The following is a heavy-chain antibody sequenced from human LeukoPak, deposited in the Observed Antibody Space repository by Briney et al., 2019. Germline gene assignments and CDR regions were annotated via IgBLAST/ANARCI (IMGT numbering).Heavy chain of an antibody. J-gene: IGHJ5*02. V-gene: IGHV4-61*02. D-gene: IGHD4-17*01. CDR1: VGSISSGSYY. Sequence: SETLSLTCTVSVGSISSGSYYWRWIRQPAGKGLEWIGRIYTSGSTNYNPSLKSRVTISVDTSKNQFSLKLSSVTAADTAVYYCATSTVIIGSWFDPWGQGTLVTVSS. CDR2: IYTSGST. CDR3: ATSTVIIGSWFDP.